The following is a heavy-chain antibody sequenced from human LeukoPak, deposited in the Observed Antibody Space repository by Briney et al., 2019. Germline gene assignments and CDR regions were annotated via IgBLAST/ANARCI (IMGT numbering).Heavy chain of an antibody. CDR1: GFTFSDYY. D-gene: IGHD5-12*01. Sequence: PGWSLRLSCEASGFTFSDYYMNWIRQAPGKGLECVSYISSSSGTYTNYADSVKGRFTISRDNAKSSLYLQMNSLRAEDTAVYYCARRLAGATIESWGQGTLVTVSS. CDR2: ISSSSGTYT. V-gene: IGHV3-11*03. J-gene: IGHJ4*02. CDR3: ARRLAGATIES.